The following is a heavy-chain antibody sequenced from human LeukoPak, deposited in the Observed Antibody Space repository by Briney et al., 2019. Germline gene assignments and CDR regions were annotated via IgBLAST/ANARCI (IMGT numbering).Heavy chain of an antibody. V-gene: IGHV4-39*07. CDR3: ASGSGSYFASFDY. CDR2: IYHSGST. CDR1: GGSISSGDYY. D-gene: IGHD1-26*01. Sequence: SETLSLTCTVSGGSISSGDYYWGWIRQPPGKGPEWIGSIYHSGSTYYNPSLKSRVTISVDTSKNQFSLKLSSVTAADTAVYYCASGSGSYFASFDYWGQGTLVTVSS. J-gene: IGHJ4*02.